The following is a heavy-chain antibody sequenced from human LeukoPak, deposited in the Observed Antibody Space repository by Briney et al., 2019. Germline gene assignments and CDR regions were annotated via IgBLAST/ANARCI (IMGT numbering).Heavy chain of an antibody. V-gene: IGHV4-59*08. J-gene: IGHJ4*02. CDR1: GGSISSYY. CDR2: IYYSGST. D-gene: IGHD6-19*01. CDR3: ARRNSSGWYPFDY. Sequence: SETLSLTCTVSGGSISSYYWSWIRQPPGKGLEWIGYIYYSGSTNYNPSLKSRVTISVDTSKNQFSLKLSSVTAADTAVYYCARRNSSGWYPFDYWGQGTLVTVSS.